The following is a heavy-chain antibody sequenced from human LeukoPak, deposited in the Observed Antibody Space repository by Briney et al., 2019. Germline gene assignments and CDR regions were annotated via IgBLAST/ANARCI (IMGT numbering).Heavy chain of an antibody. J-gene: IGHJ6*02. D-gene: IGHD3-10*01. CDR3: ARGAASSGYYYYGMDV. V-gene: IGHV1-69*13. CDR2: IIPIFGTA. Sequence: VASVKVSCKASGGTFSSYAISWVRQAPGQGLEWMGGIIPIFGTANYAQKFQGRVTITAVGSTSTAYMELSSLRSEDTAVYYCARGAASSGYYYYGMDVWGQGTTVTVSS. CDR1: GGTFSSYA.